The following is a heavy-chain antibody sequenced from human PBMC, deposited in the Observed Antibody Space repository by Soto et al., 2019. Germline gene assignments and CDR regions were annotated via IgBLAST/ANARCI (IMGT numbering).Heavy chain of an antibody. J-gene: IGHJ5*02. V-gene: IGHV1-2*04. CDR1: GYTFTGYY. Sequence: GASVKVSCKASGYTFTGYYMHWVRQAPGQGLEWMGWINPNSGGTNYAQKFQGWVTMTRDTSISTAYMELSRLRSDDTAVYYCARGEVLYYDILTGYYEVGWFDPWGQGTLVTVSS. D-gene: IGHD3-9*01. CDR3: ARGEVLYYDILTGYYEVGWFDP. CDR2: INPNSGGT.